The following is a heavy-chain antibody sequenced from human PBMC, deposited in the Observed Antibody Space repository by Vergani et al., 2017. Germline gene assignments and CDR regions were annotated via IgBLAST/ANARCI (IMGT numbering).Heavy chain of an antibody. CDR2: VKDSGYF. CDR1: GGSLSGYY. D-gene: IGHD1-14*01. CDR3: ARSIVSRNPPDYFDN. J-gene: IGHJ4*02. Sequence: QVQLQESGPGLVRPSETLSLTCTVSGGSLSGYYWNCIRQPPAEGLEWIGYVKDSGYFTYNPSLKTRVSMSSDTSNNQFSLMLSSVTVADTAVYYCARSIVSRNPPDYFDNWGQGTLVTVSS. V-gene: IGHV4-59*01.